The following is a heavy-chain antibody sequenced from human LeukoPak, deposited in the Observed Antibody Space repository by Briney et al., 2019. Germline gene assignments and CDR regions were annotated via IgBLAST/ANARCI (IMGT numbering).Heavy chain of an antibody. CDR2: IYYSGST. D-gene: IGHD5-12*01. Sequence: SETLSLTCTVSGGSISSYYWSWIRQPPGGGLEWIGYIYYSGSTNYNPSLKRRVTISLDTSKSQFSLELRSVTAADTAVYYCARSGLDSRYYFGMDVWGQGTTVTVSS. CDR1: GGSISSYY. J-gene: IGHJ6*02. CDR3: ARSGLDSRYYFGMDV. V-gene: IGHV4-59*01.